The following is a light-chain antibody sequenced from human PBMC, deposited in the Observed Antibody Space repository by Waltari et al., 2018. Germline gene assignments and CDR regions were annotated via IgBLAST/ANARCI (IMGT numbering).Light chain of an antibody. CDR3: QVWDSSKVV. Sequence: SYELTQPLSVSVALGQTARITCGGNNIGRKNVHWYQQKPGQATVLVIYRDSNRPSGIPCRFSGSNSGNTATLTINRAQDGDEADYYCQVWDSSKVVFGGGTKLTVL. CDR1: NIGRKN. V-gene: IGLV3-9*01. CDR2: RDS. J-gene: IGLJ2*01.